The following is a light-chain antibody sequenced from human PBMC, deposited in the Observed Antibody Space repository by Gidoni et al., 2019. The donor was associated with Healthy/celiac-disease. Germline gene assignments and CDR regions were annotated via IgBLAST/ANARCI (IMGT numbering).Light chain of an antibody. Sequence: EIVLTQSPGTLSLSPGERATLSCRASQSVSSSYLAWYQQKPGQAPRLLIYGASSRATGIPDRFNGSGSGTDFTLTISRLEPEDFAVYYCQQYSSSPSLTFGGGTRVEIK. CDR2: GAS. V-gene: IGKV3-20*01. CDR3: QQYSSSPSLT. J-gene: IGKJ4*01. CDR1: QSVSSSY.